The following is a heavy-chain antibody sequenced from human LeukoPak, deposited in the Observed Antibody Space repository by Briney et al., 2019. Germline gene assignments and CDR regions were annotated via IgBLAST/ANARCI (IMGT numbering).Heavy chain of an antibody. Sequence: GGSLRLSCAASGFTVSSNYMSWVRQAPGKGLEWVSVIYSGGSTYYADSVKGRFTISRDNSKNTLYLQMNSLRAEDTAVYCCARDQVRDFWSGYRWFDPWGQGTLVTVSS. CDR1: GFTVSSNY. CDR3: ARDQVRDFWSGYRWFDP. J-gene: IGHJ5*02. CDR2: IYSGGST. D-gene: IGHD3-3*01. V-gene: IGHV3-66*01.